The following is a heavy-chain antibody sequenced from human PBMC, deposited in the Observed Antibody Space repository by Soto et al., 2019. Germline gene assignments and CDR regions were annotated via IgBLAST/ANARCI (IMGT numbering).Heavy chain of an antibody. CDR1: GFSFGTYS. V-gene: IGHV3-21*01. J-gene: IGHJ4*02. CDR3: ARVYSSGYYPGGVVDY. CDR2: ISSSSAYI. Sequence: EVQLVESGGGLVKPGGSLRLSCAASGFSFGTYSMNWIRQAPGKGLEWVSSISSSSAYIYYADSVKGRFTISRDNAKNSLYLQMNSLRAEDTAVYYCARVYSSGYYPGGVVDYWGQGTLVTVSS. D-gene: IGHD3-22*01.